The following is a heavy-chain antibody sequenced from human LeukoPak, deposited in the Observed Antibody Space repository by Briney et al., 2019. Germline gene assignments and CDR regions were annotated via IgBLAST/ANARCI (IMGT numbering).Heavy chain of an antibody. CDR1: GFTFSSYA. CDR3: AKDLERATSYSGPVA. Sequence: PGGSLRLSCAASGFTFSSYAMSWVRATPGERLERVSAISGSGGSTYYADSVKGRFTISRDNSKNTLYLQMNSLRAEDTAVYYCAKDLERATSYSGPVAWGQGTLVTVSS. CDR2: ISGSGGST. J-gene: IGHJ5*02. D-gene: IGHD5-12*01. V-gene: IGHV3-23*01.